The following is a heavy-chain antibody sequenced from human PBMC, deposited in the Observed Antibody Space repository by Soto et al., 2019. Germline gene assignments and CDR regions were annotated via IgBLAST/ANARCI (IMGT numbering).Heavy chain of an antibody. CDR2: ISHPGGT. J-gene: IGHJ5*02. V-gene: IGHV4-34*01. CDR3: ARGFRGRSSSWLVP. Sequence: NPSETLSLTCAVYGASFSNHYWSWIRQPPGKGLEWIGEISHPGGTNYTPSLKSRVTISVDTSKNQFSLTLTSVTAADTAVYYCARGFRGRSSSWLVPWGQGTPVTVSS. CDR1: GASFSNHY. D-gene: IGHD6-13*01.